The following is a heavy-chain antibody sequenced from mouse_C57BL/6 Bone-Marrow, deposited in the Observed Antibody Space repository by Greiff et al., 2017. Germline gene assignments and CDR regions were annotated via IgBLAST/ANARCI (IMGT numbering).Heavy chain of an antibody. CDR1: GYTFTSYW. Sequence: QVQLQQPGAELVMPGASVKLSCKASGYTFTSYWMHWVKQRPGQGLEWIGELDPSDSYTNYNQKFKGKSTLTVDKSSSTAYMTLSSLTSEDSAVYYCALVYYYGSSYAWFAYGGQGTLVTVSA. D-gene: IGHD1-1*01. CDR2: LDPSDSYT. J-gene: IGHJ3*01. CDR3: ALVYYYGSSYAWFAY. V-gene: IGHV1-69*01.